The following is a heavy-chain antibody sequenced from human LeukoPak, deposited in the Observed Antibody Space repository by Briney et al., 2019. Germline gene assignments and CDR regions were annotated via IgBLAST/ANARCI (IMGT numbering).Heavy chain of an antibody. CDR2: IIPILGIA. CDR1: GGTFSSYA. J-gene: IGHJ4*02. V-gene: IGHV1-69*04. D-gene: IGHD1-26*01. CDR3: ASRKGSGSYEYYFDY. Sequence: SVKVSRKASGGTFSSYAISWVRQAPGQGLEWMGRIIPILGIANYAQKFQGRVTITADKSTSTAYMELSSLRSEDTAVYYCASRKGSGSYEYYFDYWGQGTLVTVSS.